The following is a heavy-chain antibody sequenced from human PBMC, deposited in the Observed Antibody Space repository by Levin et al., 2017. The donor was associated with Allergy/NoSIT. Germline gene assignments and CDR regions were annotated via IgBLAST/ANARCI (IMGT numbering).Heavy chain of an antibody. CDR1: GFTVGNNY. J-gene: IGHJ4*02. Sequence: ETLSLTCAASGFTVGNNYVAWVRQAPGKGLDWISVIYSGGGTHYPDSVKGRFTISRDNSKNTVYLQMNSLRVEDTAVYYCSSAPGFSDYWGQGTLVTVSS. V-gene: IGHV3-66*01. CDR3: SSAPGFSDY. CDR2: IYSGGGT.